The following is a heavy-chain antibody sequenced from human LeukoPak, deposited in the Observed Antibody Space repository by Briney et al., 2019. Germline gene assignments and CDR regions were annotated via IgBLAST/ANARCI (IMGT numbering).Heavy chain of an antibody. Sequence: GASVKVSCKASGYTFTGYYMHWVRQAPGQGLEWMGWINPNSGDTNYAQRFQGRVTMTRDTSIRTAYMELNGLTSDDTAVYYCAREPNVDMLTWDTGRGFDYWGQGTLVTVSS. CDR2: INPNSGDT. CDR3: AREPNVDMLTWDTGRGFDY. D-gene: IGHD5-12*01. V-gene: IGHV1-2*02. CDR1: GYTFTGYY. J-gene: IGHJ4*02.